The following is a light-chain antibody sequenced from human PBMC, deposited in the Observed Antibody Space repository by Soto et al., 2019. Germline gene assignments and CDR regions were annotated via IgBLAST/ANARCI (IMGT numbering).Light chain of an antibody. Sequence: EIVMTQSPGTLALSPGERATLSCGASQSVSSNLAWYQQKPGQAPRLLIYGASTMATGIPARFSGSGSGTEFTLTISSLEAEDVAFYWCQQYFDVPFTFGGGTKVDIK. CDR3: QQYFDVPFT. J-gene: IGKJ4*01. CDR2: GAS. CDR1: QSVSSN. V-gene: IGKV3-15*01.